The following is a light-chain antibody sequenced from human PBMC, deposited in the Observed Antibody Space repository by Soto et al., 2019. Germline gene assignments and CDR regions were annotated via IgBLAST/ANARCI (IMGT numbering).Light chain of an antibody. CDR3: QQYYTWRSIT. V-gene: IGKV3-20*01. Sequence: EIVLTQFPGTLSLSPGERATLSCRASQSVTSNYLAWYQQRPGQPPNLLVFGASHRAPGIPDRFSGSGSGTDFTLTISRLEPEDFAVYYCQQYYTWRSITFGQGTRLETK. CDR1: QSVTSNY. J-gene: IGKJ5*01. CDR2: GAS.